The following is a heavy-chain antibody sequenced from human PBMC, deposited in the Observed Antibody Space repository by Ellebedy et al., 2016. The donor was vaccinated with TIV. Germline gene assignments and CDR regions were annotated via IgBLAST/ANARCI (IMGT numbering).Heavy chain of an antibody. CDR3: AREARGSGSYVPFDY. V-gene: IGHV1-2*02. Sequence: AASVKVSCKASGYTFTGYYMHWVRQAPGQGLEWMGWISAYNGNTNYAQKFQGRVTMTRDTSTSTVYMELSSLRSEDTAVYYCAREARGSGSYVPFDYWGQGTLVTVSS. D-gene: IGHD3-10*01. CDR2: ISAYNGNT. CDR1: GYTFTGYY. J-gene: IGHJ4*02.